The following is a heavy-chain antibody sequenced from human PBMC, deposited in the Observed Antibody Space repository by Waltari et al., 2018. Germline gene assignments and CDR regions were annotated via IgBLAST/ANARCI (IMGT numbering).Heavy chain of an antibody. V-gene: IGHV3-30*02. CDR3: AKDGDYSLPGYDAFDI. Sequence: QVQLLESGGRVVQPGGSLRLSCATSGLIFNTYGMHWVRQTPGKGLEWVAFISEDGSFKDYADSVNGRFSISRDNSKNTLYLQMNDLRPEDTALYYCAKDGDYSLPGYDAFDIWGQGTMVTVSP. CDR1: GLIFNTYG. J-gene: IGHJ3*02. CDR2: ISEDGSFK. D-gene: IGHD4-17*01.